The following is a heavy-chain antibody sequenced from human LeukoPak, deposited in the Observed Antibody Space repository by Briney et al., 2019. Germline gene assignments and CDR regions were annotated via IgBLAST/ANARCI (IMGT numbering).Heavy chain of an antibody. CDR1: GVSISYFY. CDR3: ARERTSIVTGSGSYYYWFDP. CDR2: ISGSGST. D-gene: IGHD3-10*01. V-gene: IGHV4-4*07. J-gene: IGHJ5*02. Sequence: SETLSLTCSVSGVSISYFYWSWIRQAAGKGLEWIGCISGSGSTDYNASLKSRVTMSVDTSKNQLSLKVISVTAAVTAVYYCARERTSIVTGSGSYYYWFDPWGQGTLVTASS.